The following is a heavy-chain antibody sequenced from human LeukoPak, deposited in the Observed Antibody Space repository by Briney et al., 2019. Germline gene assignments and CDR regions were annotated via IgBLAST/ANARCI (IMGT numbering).Heavy chain of an antibody. J-gene: IGHJ4*02. D-gene: IGHD2-21*01. V-gene: IGHV4-39*01. CDR3: VRCDSGLYSPPDF. CDR2: VYYVGNT. CDR1: GSSISSGGYY. Sequence: PSETLSLTCTVSGSSISSGGYYWGWIRQPPGKGLEWIGTVYYVGNTFYNPSLRSRVTISVDTSKNQFSLRLNSVTAADTAVYFCVRCDSGLYSPPDFWGQGTLVTVSS.